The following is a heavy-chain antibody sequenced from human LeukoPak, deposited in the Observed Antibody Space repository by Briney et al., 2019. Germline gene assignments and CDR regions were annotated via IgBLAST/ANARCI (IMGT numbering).Heavy chain of an antibody. CDR1: GFSFSGYY. Sequence: PSETLSLTCAVYGFSFSGYYWSWLRQPPGKGLEWLGEINHSGSTNYNPSLKSRVTISVDTSKNQFSLKLSSVTAADTAVYYCARAACSGSPQALFDYWGQGTLVTVSS. CDR3: ARAACSGSPQALFDY. V-gene: IGHV4-34*01. D-gene: IGHD3-10*02. CDR2: INHSGST. J-gene: IGHJ4*02.